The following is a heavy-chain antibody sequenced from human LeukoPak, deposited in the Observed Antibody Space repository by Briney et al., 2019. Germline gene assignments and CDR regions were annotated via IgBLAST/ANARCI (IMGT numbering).Heavy chain of an antibody. CDR1: GFTFSSYA. CDR2: ISGSGGST. J-gene: IGHJ4*02. Sequence: GGSLRLSCAASGFTFSSYAMSWVRQAPGKGLEWVSAISGSGGSTYYADSVKGRFSISRDNSKNTLYLRMNSLRAEDTAVYYCAKQWVVRFDYWGQGTLVTVSS. D-gene: IGHD3-10*01. CDR3: AKQWVVRFDY. V-gene: IGHV3-23*01.